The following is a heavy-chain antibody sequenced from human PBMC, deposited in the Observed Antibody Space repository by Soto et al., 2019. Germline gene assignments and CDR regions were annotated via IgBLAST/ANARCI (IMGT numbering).Heavy chain of an antibody. CDR2: IYESGST. V-gene: IGHV4-39*02. CDR3: ARGGIGTTKVDY. J-gene: IGHJ4*02. D-gene: IGHD1-1*01. CDR1: GGSISSSTYY. Sequence: HLQLRESCPGLVQPSETLSLTCLVSGGSISSSTYYWGWLRQPPGNGLEWIGSIYESGSTYYNPFLRSRITLSMDRSKNRFSLKLTSVTAADTAIYSCARGGIGTTKVDYWGQGILFTVS.